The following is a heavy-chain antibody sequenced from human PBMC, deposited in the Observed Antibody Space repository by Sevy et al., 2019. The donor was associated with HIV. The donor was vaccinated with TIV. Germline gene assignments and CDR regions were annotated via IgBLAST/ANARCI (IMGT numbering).Heavy chain of an antibody. J-gene: IGHJ4*02. V-gene: IGHV2-5*01. CDR3: AHRGLSYCSSTSCFPYSSGWYFDY. CDR1: GFSLSTSGVG. Sequence: SGPTLVNPTQTLTLTCTFSGFSLSTSGVGVGWIRQPPGKALEWLALIYWNDDKRYSPSLKSRLTIPKDTSKNQVVLKMTTMDPVDTATYYCAHRGLSYCSSTSCFPYSSGWYFDYWGQGTLVTVSS. CDR2: IYWNDDK. D-gene: IGHD2-2*01.